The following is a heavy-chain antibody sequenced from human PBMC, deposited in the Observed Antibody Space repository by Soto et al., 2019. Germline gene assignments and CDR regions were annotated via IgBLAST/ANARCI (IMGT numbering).Heavy chain of an antibody. CDR3: ASSNIAAAGFYYYGMDV. CDR2: IYYSGSP. Sequence: SETLSLTCTVSGGAISSYCWSWIRQPPGKGLEWIGYIYYSGSPNYNPSLKSRVTISVDTSKNQFSLKLSSVTAADTAVYYCASSNIAAAGFYYYGMDVWGRGTTVT. CDR1: GGAISSYC. J-gene: IGHJ6*02. D-gene: IGHD6-13*01. V-gene: IGHV4-59*01.